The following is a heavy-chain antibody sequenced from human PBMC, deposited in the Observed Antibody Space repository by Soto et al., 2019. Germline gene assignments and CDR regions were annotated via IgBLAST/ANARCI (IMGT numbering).Heavy chain of an antibody. J-gene: IGHJ4*02. CDR3: AHMGNYYDSSGYYDY. V-gene: IGHV2-5*02. CDR1: GFSLSTSGVG. D-gene: IGHD3-22*01. CDR2: IYWDDDK. Sequence: QITLKESGPTLVKPTQTLTLTCTFSGFSLSTSGVGVGWIRQPPGKALEWLALIYWDDDKRYSPSLKSRLTITKDTSKNHVVLTMTNMDPVDTATYYCAHMGNYYDSSGYYDYWGQGTLVTVSS.